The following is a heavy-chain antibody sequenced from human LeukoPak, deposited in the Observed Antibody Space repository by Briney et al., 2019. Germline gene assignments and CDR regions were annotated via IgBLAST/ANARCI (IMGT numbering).Heavy chain of an antibody. V-gene: IGHV3-74*01. Sequence: GGSLRLSCAASGFTFSNYWMHWVRQAPGKGLVWVSRINSDGINTSYADSVKGRFTISRDNAKNTLYLQMNSLRAEDTAVYYCARSLRVRGVPDYMDVWGKGTTVIISS. CDR2: INSDGINT. D-gene: IGHD3-10*01. CDR3: ARSLRVRGVPDYMDV. J-gene: IGHJ6*03. CDR1: GFTFSNYW.